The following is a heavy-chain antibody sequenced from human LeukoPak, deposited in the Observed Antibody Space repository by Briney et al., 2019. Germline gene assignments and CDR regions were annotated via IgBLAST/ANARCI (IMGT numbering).Heavy chain of an antibody. CDR3: ARTPRYCSSTSCFNWYFDL. CDR2: IIPILDIA. Sequence: SVKVSCKASGGTFSTYAINWVRQAPGQGLEWMGRIIPILDIANYAQKFQGRVTITADKSTSTAYMELSSLRSEDTAVYYCARTPRYCSSTSCFNWYFDLWGRGTLVTVSS. D-gene: IGHD2-2*01. V-gene: IGHV1-69*04. CDR1: GGTFSTYA. J-gene: IGHJ2*01.